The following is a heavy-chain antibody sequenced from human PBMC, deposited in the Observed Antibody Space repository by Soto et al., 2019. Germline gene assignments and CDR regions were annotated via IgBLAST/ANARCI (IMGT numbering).Heavy chain of an antibody. V-gene: IGHV4-39*01. Sequence: SETLSLTCTVSGGSISSSSYYWGWIRQPPGKGLEWIGSIYYSGSTYYNPSLKSRVTISVDTSKNQFSLKLSSVTAADTAVYYCARHPGELGYCSSTSCLSFDYWGQGTLVTVSS. CDR3: ARHPGELGYCSSTSCLSFDY. CDR1: GGSISSSSYY. J-gene: IGHJ4*02. D-gene: IGHD2-2*01. CDR2: IYYSGST.